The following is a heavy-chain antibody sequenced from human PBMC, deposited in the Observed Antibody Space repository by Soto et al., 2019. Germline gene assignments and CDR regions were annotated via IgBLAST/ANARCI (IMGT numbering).Heavy chain of an antibody. J-gene: IGHJ3*01. Sequence: SETLSLTCTVSGGSISGDYYWSWIRQPPGKALEWIGYIYYSGTTNYNPSLKSRVTISVDTSKNQFSLRLSSVTAADTAVYYCARAGGRYAITAYDVWGPGTLVTV. CDR2: IYYSGTT. CDR3: ARAGGRYAITAYDV. V-gene: IGHV4-61*08. CDR1: GGSISGDYY. D-gene: IGHD1-26*01.